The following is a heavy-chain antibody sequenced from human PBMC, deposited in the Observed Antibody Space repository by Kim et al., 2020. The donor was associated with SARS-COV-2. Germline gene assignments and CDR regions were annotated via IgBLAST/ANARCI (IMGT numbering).Heavy chain of an antibody. Sequence: SETLSLTCTVSGGSISSYYWSWIRQPPGKGLEWIGFIYYSGSTNYNPSLKSRVTISVDTSKNQFSLKLSSVTAADTAVYYCARGLGAYCGQGTLVTVSS. CDR2: IYYSGST. D-gene: IGHD3-16*01. CDR3: ARGLGAY. CDR1: GGSISSYY. V-gene: IGHV4-59*01. J-gene: IGHJ4*02.